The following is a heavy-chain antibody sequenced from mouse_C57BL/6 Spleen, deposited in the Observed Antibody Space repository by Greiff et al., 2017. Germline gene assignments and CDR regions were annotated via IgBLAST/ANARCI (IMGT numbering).Heavy chain of an antibody. D-gene: IGHD2-1*01. Sequence: VQLQQSGPELVKPGASVKISCKASGYSFTDYNINWVKQSHGHSLEWIGEIIPNYGTTSYNQKFKGKATLTVDKSSSTAYMQLNSLTSEDSAVYYCARWGKHHWYFDDWGKGTTLTVSS. V-gene: IGHV1-39*01. CDR3: ARWGKHHWYFDD. CDR2: IIPNYGTT. CDR1: GYSFTDYN. J-gene: IGHJ2*01.